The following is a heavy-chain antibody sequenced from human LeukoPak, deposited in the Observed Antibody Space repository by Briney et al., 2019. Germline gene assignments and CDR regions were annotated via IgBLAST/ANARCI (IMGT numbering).Heavy chain of an antibody. CDR2: ISSSSSYI. D-gene: IGHD1-26*01. Sequence: GGSLRLSCAASGFTFSSYSMNWVRQAPGKGLEWVSSISSSSSYIYYADSVKGRFTISRDNAKNSLYLQMNSLRAEDTAVYYCARCGGWELKTPSGFDYWGKGTLATVSS. CDR1: GFTFSSYS. J-gene: IGHJ4*02. CDR3: ARCGGWELKTPSGFDY. V-gene: IGHV3-21*01.